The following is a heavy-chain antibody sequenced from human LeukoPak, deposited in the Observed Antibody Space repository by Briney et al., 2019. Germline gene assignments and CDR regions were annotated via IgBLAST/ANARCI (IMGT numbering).Heavy chain of an antibody. CDR2: INSPESDT. CDR3: ARVPNWFDP. Sequence: PGGSLRLSCATSGFRFNDYWMHWVRQAPGKGLEWVSRINSPESDTTYADSVKGRFTISRDNAKNTLYLQMNSLRVEDTAVYYCARVPNWFDPWGQGTLVTVSS. V-gene: IGHV3-74*01. CDR1: GFRFNDYW. J-gene: IGHJ5*02.